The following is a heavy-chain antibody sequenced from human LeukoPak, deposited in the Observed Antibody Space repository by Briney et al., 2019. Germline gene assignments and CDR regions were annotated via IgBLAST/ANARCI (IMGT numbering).Heavy chain of an antibody. CDR3: ARDVGYCSSTSCPYYYYYGMDV. V-gene: IGHV1-69*04. Sequence: SVKVSCKASGGTFSSYAISWVRQAPGQGLEWMGRIIPILGIANYAQKFQGRVTITADKSTSTAYMELSSLRSEDTAVYYCARDVGYCSSTSCPYYYYYGMDVWGQGTTVTVSS. CDR2: IIPILGIA. J-gene: IGHJ6*02. CDR1: GGTFSSYA. D-gene: IGHD2-2*01.